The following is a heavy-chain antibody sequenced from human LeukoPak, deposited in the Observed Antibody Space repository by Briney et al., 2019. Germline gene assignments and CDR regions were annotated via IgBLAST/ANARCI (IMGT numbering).Heavy chain of an antibody. Sequence: PSETLSLTCTVSGGSISSGDYYWSWIRQPPGKGLEWIGNIHYRGSTNYNPSLKSRVTISVDTSKNQFSLKLSSVTAADTAVYYCARGATSPGDYWGQGTLVTVSS. D-gene: IGHD5-12*01. V-gene: IGHV4-61*08. CDR3: ARGATSPGDY. CDR2: IHYRGST. J-gene: IGHJ4*02. CDR1: GGSISSGDYY.